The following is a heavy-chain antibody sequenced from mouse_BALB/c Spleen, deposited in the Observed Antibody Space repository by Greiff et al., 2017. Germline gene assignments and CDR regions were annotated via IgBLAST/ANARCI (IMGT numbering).Heavy chain of an antibody. J-gene: IGHJ4*01. D-gene: IGHD1-1*01. CDR1: GSAFSSYW. CDR3: ARWSGSSEIYYYAMDY. Sequence: QVQLKHSGAELVRPGSSVKISCKASGSAFSSYWMNWVKQRPGQGLEWIGQIYPGDGDTNYNGKFKGKATLTADKSSSTAYMQLSSLTSEDSAVYFCARWSGSSEIYYYAMDYWGQGTSVTVSS. V-gene: IGHV1-80*01. CDR2: IYPGDGDT.